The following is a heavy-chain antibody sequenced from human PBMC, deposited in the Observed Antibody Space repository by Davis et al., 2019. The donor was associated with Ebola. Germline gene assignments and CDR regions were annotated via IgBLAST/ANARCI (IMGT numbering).Heavy chain of an antibody. Sequence: ASVKFSCKVSGYTLTDLSVHWVRQAPGKGLEWMGGFDAEDDERIYAEKFQGRVSMTEDTSTDTAYMELSSLRSEDTAVYYCATEPSVGYCYGGRCSHWGQGTLVTVSS. D-gene: IGHD2-15*01. CDR1: GYTLTDLS. CDR3: ATEPSVGYCYGGRCSH. V-gene: IGHV1-24*01. CDR2: FDAEDDER. J-gene: IGHJ4*02.